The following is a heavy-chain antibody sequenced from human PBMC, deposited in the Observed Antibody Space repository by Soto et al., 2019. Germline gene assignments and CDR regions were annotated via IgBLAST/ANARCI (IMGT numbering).Heavy chain of an antibody. Sequence: EVQLLESGGGLVQPGGSLRLSCATSGFTFSSYAMSWVRQAPGKGLEWVSTVSGNGGSTYCADSVKGRFTIARDNSKNTLYLQMTSLRAEDTAVYRCAKVAAKYSSCFVPFWGQGALVTVSS. CDR3: AKVAAKYSSCFVPF. CDR2: VSGNGGST. V-gene: IGHV3-23*01. D-gene: IGHD6-19*01. J-gene: IGHJ4*02. CDR1: GFTFSSYA.